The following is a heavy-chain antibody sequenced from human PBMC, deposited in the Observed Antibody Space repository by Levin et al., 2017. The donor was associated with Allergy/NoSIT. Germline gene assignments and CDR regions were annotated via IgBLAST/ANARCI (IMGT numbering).Heavy chain of an antibody. CDR1: GGSISSSSYY. V-gene: IGHV4-39*01. D-gene: IGHD5-18*01. J-gene: IGHJ3*02. CDR2: IYDSGST. Sequence: PSETLSLTCTVSGGSISSSSYYWGWIRQPPGKGLEWIGSIYDSGSTYYNPSLKSRVTISVDTSKNQFSLKLSSVTAADTAVYYCARNMRIQLWLVDAFDIWGQGTMVTVSS. CDR3: ARNMRIQLWLVDAFDI.